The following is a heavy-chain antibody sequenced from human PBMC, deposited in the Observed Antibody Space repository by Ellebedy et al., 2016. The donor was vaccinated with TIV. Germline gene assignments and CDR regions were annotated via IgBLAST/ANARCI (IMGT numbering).Heavy chain of an antibody. CDR1: GGSISSYH. V-gene: IGHV4-4*07. CDR2: IYTTGYT. D-gene: IGHD4/OR15-4a*01. CDR3: ARGDKRASMVIYDN. J-gene: IGHJ4*02. Sequence: MPSETLSLTCTVSGGSISSYHWHWVPQPAGKGLEWIGRIYTTGYTNYNSSLRSRVTLSFDTFKDQFSLNLSSVTAADTAVYYRARGDKRASMVIYDNWGQGTLVTVSS.